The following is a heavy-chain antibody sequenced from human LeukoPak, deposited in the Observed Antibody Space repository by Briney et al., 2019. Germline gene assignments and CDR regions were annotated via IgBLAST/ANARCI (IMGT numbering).Heavy chain of an antibody. CDR3: AKDQGVLMAIVVVPFDY. CDR1: GFTFSSYG. CDR2: IRCDGSNK. Sequence: GGSLRLSCAASGFTFSSYGMHWVRQAPGKGLEWVAFIRCDGSNKYYADSVKGRFTISRDNSKNTLYLQMNSLRAEDTAVYYCAKDQGVLMAIVVVPFDYWGQGTLVTVSS. V-gene: IGHV3-30*02. D-gene: IGHD3-22*01. J-gene: IGHJ4*02.